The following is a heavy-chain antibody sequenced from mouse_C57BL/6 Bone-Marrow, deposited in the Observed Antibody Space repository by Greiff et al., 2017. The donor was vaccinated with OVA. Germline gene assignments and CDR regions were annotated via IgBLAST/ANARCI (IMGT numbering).Heavy chain of an antibody. V-gene: IGHV5-4*01. CDR1: GFTFSSYA. CDR2: ISDGGSYT. D-gene: IGHD2-3*01. CDR3: ARDGGYYEAMDY. Sequence: EVQLQESGGGLVKPGGSLKLSCAASGFTFSSYAMSWVRQTPEKRLEWVATISDGGSYTYYPDNVKGRFTISRDNAKNNLYLQMSHLKSEDTAMYYCARDGGYYEAMDYWGQGTSVTVSS. J-gene: IGHJ4*01.